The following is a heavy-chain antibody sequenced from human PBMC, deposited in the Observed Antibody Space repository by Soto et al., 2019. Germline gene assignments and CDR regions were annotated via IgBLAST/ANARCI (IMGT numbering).Heavy chain of an antibody. V-gene: IGHV1-3*01. CDR3: ARGIPYDYVWGSYRPAPPFDY. CDR2: INAGNGNT. J-gene: IGHJ4*02. CDR1: GYTFTSYA. D-gene: IGHD3-16*02. Sequence: GASVKVSCKASGYTFTSYAMYWVRQAPGQRLEWMGWINAGNGNTKYSQKFQGRVTITRDTSASTAYMELSSLRSEDTAVYYCARGIPYDYVWGSYRPAPPFDYWGQGTLVTVS.